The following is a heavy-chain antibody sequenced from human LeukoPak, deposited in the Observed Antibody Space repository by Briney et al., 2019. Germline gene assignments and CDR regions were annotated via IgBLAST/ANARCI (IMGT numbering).Heavy chain of an antibody. CDR3: VKRVPYDSGTYYFDY. CDR1: GFTFSTYG. D-gene: IGHD3-10*01. J-gene: IGHJ4*02. CDR2: ISGSGGST. V-gene: IGHV3-23*01. Sequence: GGSLRLSCAASGFTFSTYGMSWVRQAPGKGLEWVSAISGSGGSTYYADSVKGRFTISRDNSKNTLYLQMNSLTAEDTAVYYCVKRVPYDSGTYYFDYWGQGTLVTVSS.